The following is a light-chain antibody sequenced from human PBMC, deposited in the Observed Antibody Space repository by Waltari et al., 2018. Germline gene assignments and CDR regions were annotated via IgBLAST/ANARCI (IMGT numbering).Light chain of an antibody. V-gene: IGKV3-20*01. CDR3: QQYGTSTMYT. CDR2: GVS. J-gene: IGKJ2*01. Sequence: EIVMTQSPGTLALSPGERATIYCRASQSITTTYLAWYQQRPGQAPRLLIYGVSISATGIPDRCSGSGSGTDFTLTISRLEPEDFAMYYCQQYGTSTMYTFGQGTKLEIK. CDR1: QSITTTY.